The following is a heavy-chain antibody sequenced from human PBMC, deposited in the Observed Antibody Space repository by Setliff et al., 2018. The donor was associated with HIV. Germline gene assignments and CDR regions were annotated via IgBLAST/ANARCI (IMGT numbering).Heavy chain of an antibody. Sequence: GASVKVSCKAFGYTFTGYYMHWVRQAPGQGLEWMGWINPKSGATNYTQNFQGRVTMSRDTSISTAYMELSRLKSDDTAVYYCARDLAYCSGGSCYRPFIYYFYYMDVWGKGATVTVSS. CDR1: GYTFTGYY. D-gene: IGHD2-15*01. CDR3: ARDLAYCSGGSCYRPFIYYFYYMDV. J-gene: IGHJ6*03. CDR2: INPKSGAT. V-gene: IGHV1-2*02.